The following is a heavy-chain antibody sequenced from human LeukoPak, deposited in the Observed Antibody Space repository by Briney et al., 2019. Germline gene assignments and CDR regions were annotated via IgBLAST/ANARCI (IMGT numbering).Heavy chain of an antibody. CDR1: GGSISIYY. CDR3: ARRSPPYYYDSSGYYDY. J-gene: IGHJ4*02. D-gene: IGHD3-22*01. Sequence: PSETLSLTCTVSGGSISIYYWSWIRQPPGKGLEWIGYIYYSGSTNYNPSLKSRVTISVDTSKNQFSMTLSSVTAGDTAVYYCARRSPPYYYDSSGYYDYWGQGTLVTVSS. V-gene: IGHV4-59*01. CDR2: IYYSGST.